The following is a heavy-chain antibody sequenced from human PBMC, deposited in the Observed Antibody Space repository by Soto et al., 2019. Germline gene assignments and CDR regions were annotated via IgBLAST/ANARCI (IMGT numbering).Heavy chain of an antibody. Sequence: EVQLVESGGGLVQPGGSLRLSCEASGFTFRNYDMHWVRQVTGKGLEWVSGISAAGDPDYADSVEGRFTISRENAQNSFFLQMNSLRVGATAVYYCARTDRDFYGLDVWGQGTTVIVSS. CDR1: GFTFRNYD. V-gene: IGHV3-13*05. CDR3: ARTDRDFYGLDV. J-gene: IGHJ6*02. CDR2: ISAAGDP.